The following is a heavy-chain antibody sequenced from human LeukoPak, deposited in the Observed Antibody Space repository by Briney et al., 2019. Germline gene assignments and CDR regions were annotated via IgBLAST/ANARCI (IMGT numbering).Heavy chain of an antibody. V-gene: IGHV3-30*18. Sequence: GRSLRLSCAASGFTFSSYGMHWVRQAPGKGLEWVAVISYDGSNKYYADSVKGRFTISRDNSKNTLYLQMNSLRAEDTAVYYCAKDNWNGAFDIWGQGTMVTVSS. CDR2: ISYDGSNK. D-gene: IGHD1-20*01. CDR1: GFTFSSYG. CDR3: AKDNWNGAFDI. J-gene: IGHJ3*02.